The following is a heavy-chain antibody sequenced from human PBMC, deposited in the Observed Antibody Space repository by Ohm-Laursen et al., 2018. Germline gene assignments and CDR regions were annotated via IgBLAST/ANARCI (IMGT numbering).Heavy chain of an antibody. CDR3: ARGTSWYLDLDYYYGMDV. CDR1: GGYISSYY. V-gene: IGHV4-59*07. Sequence: SDTLSLTCTVSGGYISSYYWSWIRQPPGKGLEWIGYIYYSGGTNYNPSLKSRVTISVDTSKNQFSLKLSSVTAADTAVYYCARGTSWYLDLDYYYGMDVWGQGTTVTVSS. D-gene: IGHD2-2*01. J-gene: IGHJ6*02. CDR2: IYYSGGT.